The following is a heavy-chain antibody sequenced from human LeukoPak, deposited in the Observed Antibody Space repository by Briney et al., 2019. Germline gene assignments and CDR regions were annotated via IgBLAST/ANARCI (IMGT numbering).Heavy chain of an antibody. D-gene: IGHD3-9*01. V-gene: IGHV1-8*01. CDR1: GYTFTSYD. Sequence: ASVKVSCKASGYTFTSYDINWARQATGQGLEWMGWMNPNSGNTGYAQKFQGRVTMTRNTSISTAYMELSSLRSEDTAVYYYARGTDILTGYYQFDPWGQGTLVTVSS. J-gene: IGHJ5*02. CDR3: ARGTDILTGYYQFDP. CDR2: MNPNSGNT.